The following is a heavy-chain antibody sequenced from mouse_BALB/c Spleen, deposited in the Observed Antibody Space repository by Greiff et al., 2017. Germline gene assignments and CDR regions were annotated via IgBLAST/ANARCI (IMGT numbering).Heavy chain of an antibody. CDR3: ARSWGNYDYAMDY. D-gene: IGHD2-1*01. V-gene: IGHV5-6-3*01. CDR1: GFTFSSYG. CDR2: INSNGGST. J-gene: IGHJ4*01. Sequence: EVQGVESGGGLVQPGGSLKLSCAASGFTFSSYGMSWVRQTPDKRLELVATINSNGGSTYYPDSVKGRFTISRDNAKNTLYLQMSSLKSEDTAMYYCARSWGNYDYAMDYWGQGTSVTVSS.